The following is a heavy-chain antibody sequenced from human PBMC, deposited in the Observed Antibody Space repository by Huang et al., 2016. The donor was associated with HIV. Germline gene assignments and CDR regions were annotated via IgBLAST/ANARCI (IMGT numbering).Heavy chain of an antibody. CDR1: GSTFNSYW. V-gene: IGHV3-74*01. D-gene: IGHD6-25*01. Sequence: EGQLVESGGGIIQRGGSRRLYCAASGSTFNSYWMHWVREVPGKGLVWVSGINSEGGRASYADAVKGRFTSSRDNAKNKLYLEMSSLRVEDTAVYDCARDPRGYREVYGMDVWGRGTTVTVSS. CDR3: ARDPRGYREVYGMDV. CDR2: INSEGGRA. J-gene: IGHJ6*02.